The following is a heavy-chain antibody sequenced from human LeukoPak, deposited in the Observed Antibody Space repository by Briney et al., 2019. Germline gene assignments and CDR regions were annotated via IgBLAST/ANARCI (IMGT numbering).Heavy chain of an antibody. CDR2: INDDGRAT. J-gene: IGHJ4*02. V-gene: IGHV3-74*01. Sequence: GGSLRLSCAASGFTFSNYWMHWVRQVPGKGLVWVSRINDDGRATFYADSVKGRFTISRDNAKNTLFLQINSLRAEDTAVYYCAREILAPGKTHDYWGQGTLVTVSS. CDR1: GFTFSNYW. CDR3: AREILAPGKTHDY.